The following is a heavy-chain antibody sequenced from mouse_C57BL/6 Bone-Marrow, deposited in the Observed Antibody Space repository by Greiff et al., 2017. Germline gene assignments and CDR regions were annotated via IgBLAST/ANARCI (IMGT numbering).Heavy chain of an antibody. CDR2: IDPSDSET. CDR3: ARSYGGGYFDY. D-gene: IGHD1-1*02. V-gene: IGHV1-52*01. J-gene: IGHJ2*01. Sequence: QVQLQQSGAELVRPGSSVKLSCKASGYTFTSYWMHWVKQRPIQGLEWIGNIDPSDSETHYNQKFKDKATLTVDKSSSTAYMQLSSLTSEDSAVYYCARSYGGGYFDYWGQGTTLTVSS. CDR1: GYTFTSYW.